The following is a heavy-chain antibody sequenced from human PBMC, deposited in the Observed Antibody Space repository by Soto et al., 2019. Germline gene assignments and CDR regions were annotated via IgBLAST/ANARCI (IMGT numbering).Heavy chain of an antibody. CDR2: TYYRSKWYN. CDR1: GDSVSSNSAA. Sequence: PSQTLSLTCAISGDSVSSNSAAWNWIRQSPSRGLEWLGRTYYRSKWYNDYAVSVRSRITIDPDTSKNHFSLQLNSVTPEDTAVYYCARLAPGGSGGGGDYWGQGTLVTVSS. V-gene: IGHV6-1*01. CDR3: ARLAPGGSGGGGDY. J-gene: IGHJ4*02. D-gene: IGHD6-19*01.